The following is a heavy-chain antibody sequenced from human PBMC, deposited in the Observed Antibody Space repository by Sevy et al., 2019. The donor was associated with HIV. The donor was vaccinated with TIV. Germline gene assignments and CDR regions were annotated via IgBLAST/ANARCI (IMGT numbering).Heavy chain of an antibody. CDR2: ISYNGRNQ. D-gene: IGHD2-15*01. CDR3: ARFLGYCSGGRCSIIDF. Sequence: RGYLRLSCAASGFSLSDHAVSWVRQTPGKGLEWLAVISYNGRNQYYADSVKGRFTISKDDSKNTLYLQLNSLRAEDMAVYYCARFLGYCSGGRCSIIDFWGQGTLVVVSS. V-gene: IGHV3-30*04. CDR1: GFSLSDHA. J-gene: IGHJ4*02.